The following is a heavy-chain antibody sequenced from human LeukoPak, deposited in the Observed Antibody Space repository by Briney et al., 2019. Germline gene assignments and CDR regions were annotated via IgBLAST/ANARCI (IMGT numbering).Heavy chain of an antibody. V-gene: IGHV3-33*01. CDR3: ARVPIWFGELSFDY. D-gene: IGHD3-10*01. Sequence: GGSLRLACAASGFTFSSYGMHWVRQAPGKGLEWVAVIWYDGSDKYYADSVKGRFTISRDNSKNTLSLQMNSLRAEDTAVYYCARVPIWFGELSFDYWGQGTLVTVSS. CDR1: GFTFSSYG. J-gene: IGHJ4*02. CDR2: IWYDGSDK.